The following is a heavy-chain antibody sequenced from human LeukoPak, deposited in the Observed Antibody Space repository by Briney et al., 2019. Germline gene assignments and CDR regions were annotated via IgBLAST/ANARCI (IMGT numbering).Heavy chain of an antibody. CDR3: ASNLLPSGGIDY. J-gene: IGHJ4*02. V-gene: IGHV3-11*01. CDR2: ISSSGSTI. D-gene: IGHD3-16*01. Sequence: GGSLRLSCAASGCTFSDYYMSWIRQAPGKGLEWASYISSSGSTIYYADSVKGRFTISRDNAKNSLYLQMNSLRAEDTAVYYCASNLLPSGGIDYWGQGTLVTVSS. CDR1: GCTFSDYY.